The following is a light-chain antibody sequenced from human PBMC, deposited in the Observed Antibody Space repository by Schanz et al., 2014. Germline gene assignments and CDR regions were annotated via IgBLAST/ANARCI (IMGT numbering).Light chain of an antibody. CDR1: QSVTTK. J-gene: IGKJ5*01. CDR2: GAS. Sequence: VMTQSPATLSVSAGERATLSCRASQSVTTKIAWYQQKPGQAPRLLIYGASSRATGIPARFSGSGSGTEFTLIISRLEPNDFAVYYCQQYGRSPIIFGQGTRLEIK. V-gene: IGKV3-15*01. CDR3: QQYGRSPII.